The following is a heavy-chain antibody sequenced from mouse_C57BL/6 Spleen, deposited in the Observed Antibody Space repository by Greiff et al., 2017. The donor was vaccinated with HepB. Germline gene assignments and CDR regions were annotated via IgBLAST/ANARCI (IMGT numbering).Heavy chain of an antibody. D-gene: IGHD1-1*01. J-gene: IGHJ1*03. Sequence: QVQLQQSGAELVRPGTSVKVSCKASGYAFTNYLIEWVKQRPGQGLEWIGVINPGSGGTNYNEKFKGKATLTVDKSSSTAYMQLSSLTSEDSAVYFCARDYGSSYGYFDVWGTGTTVTVSS. CDR3: ARDYGSSYGYFDV. V-gene: IGHV1-54*01. CDR1: GYAFTNYL. CDR2: INPGSGGT.